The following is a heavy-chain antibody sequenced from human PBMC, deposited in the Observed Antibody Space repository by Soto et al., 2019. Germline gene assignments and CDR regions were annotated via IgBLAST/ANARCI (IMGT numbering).Heavy chain of an antibody. CDR3: ARVGSGCFDH. D-gene: IGHD6-19*01. CDR2: ISHNGGT. Sequence: SETLSLTCTVSGGSISTYYWTWIRQPPGKGLEWIGYISHNGGTNYNPSLKSRLMTSVDTSKNQFTLNLTSVTAADTAVYYCARVGSGCFDHWGQGTLVTVSS. CDR1: GGSISTYY. V-gene: IGHV4-59*01. J-gene: IGHJ5*02.